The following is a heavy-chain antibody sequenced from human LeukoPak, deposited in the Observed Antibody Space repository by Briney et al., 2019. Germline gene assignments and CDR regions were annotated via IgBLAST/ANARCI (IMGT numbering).Heavy chain of an antibody. D-gene: IGHD3-3*01. V-gene: IGHV4-34*01. J-gene: IGHJ6*03. Sequence: PSETLSLTCAVYGGSFSGYYWSWIRQPPGKGLEWIGEINHSGSTNYNPSLKSRVTISVDTSKNQFSLKLSSVTAADTAVYYCARGLTYYDFWSGYPRGYYYYMDVWGKGTTVTVSS. CDR2: INHSGST. CDR3: ARGLTYYDFWSGYPRGYYYYMDV. CDR1: GGSFSGYY.